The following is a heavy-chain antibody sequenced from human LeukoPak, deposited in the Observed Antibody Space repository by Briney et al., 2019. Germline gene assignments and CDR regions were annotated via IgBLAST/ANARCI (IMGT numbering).Heavy chain of an antibody. CDR3: ARDPYNGDYGDFYYYYMDV. D-gene: IGHD3-16*01. J-gene: IGHJ6*03. Sequence: PGGSLRLSCAASGFTFSSYWMSWVRQAPGKGLERVANIKQDGSEKYYVDSVKGRFTISRDNAKNSLYLHLNSLRDEDTAIYYCARDPYNGDYGDFYYYYMDVWGKGTTVTISS. CDR2: IKQDGSEK. V-gene: IGHV3-7*01. CDR1: GFTFSSYW.